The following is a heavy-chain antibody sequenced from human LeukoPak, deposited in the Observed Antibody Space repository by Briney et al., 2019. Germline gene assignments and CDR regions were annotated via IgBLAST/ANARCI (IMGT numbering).Heavy chain of an antibody. CDR1: GYTFTGYY. D-gene: IGHD4-11*01. CDR2: ISAYNGNT. CDR3: ARVDDLRVQELSY. J-gene: IGHJ4*02. Sequence: ASVKVSCKASGYTFTGYYMHWVRQAPGKGLEWMGWISAYNGNTNYAQKLQGRVTMTTDTSTSTAYMELRSLRSDDTAVYYCARVDDLRVQELSYWGQGTLVTVSS. V-gene: IGHV1-18*04.